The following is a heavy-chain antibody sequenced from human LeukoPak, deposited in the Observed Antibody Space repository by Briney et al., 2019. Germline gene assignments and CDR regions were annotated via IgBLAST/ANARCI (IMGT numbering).Heavy chain of an antibody. V-gene: IGHV4-59*01. Sequence: SETLSLTCTVSGGSISSYYWSWIRQPSGKGLEWIGDIYYSGSTNYKSSLNSRVTMSLDTSKNQFSLKLSSVTAADTAVYYCARDKGRSSGSYLNAYDIWGLGTMVTVS. CDR2: IYYSGST. D-gene: IGHD1-26*01. CDR1: GGSISSYY. J-gene: IGHJ3*02. CDR3: ARDKGRSSGSYLNAYDI.